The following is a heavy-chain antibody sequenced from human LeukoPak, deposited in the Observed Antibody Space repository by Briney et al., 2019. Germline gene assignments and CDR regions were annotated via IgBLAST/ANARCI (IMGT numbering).Heavy chain of an antibody. CDR2: INTNTGNP. CDR1: EYAFINYA. V-gene: IGHV7-4-1*02. Sequence: ASVKVSCKTSEYAFINYAINWVRQAPGQGLEWMGWINTNTGNPTYAQGFTGRFVFSLDTSVSTTYLQISSLETEDTAIYYCARSNNDGDYLGVGFDYWGQGALVTVSS. D-gene: IGHD4-17*01. CDR3: ARSNNDGDYLGVGFDY. J-gene: IGHJ4*02.